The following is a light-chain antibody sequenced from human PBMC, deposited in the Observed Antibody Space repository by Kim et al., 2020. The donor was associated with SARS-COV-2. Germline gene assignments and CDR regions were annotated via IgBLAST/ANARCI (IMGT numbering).Light chain of an antibody. J-gene: IGKJ2*01. CDR2: SAS. CDR1: QSITFNY. V-gene: IGKV3-20*01. CDR3: QQYGGSPPT. Sequence: EIVLTQSPGTLSLSPGERATLSCRASQSITFNYLAWNQHKPGQAPRLLIYSASKRATGIPDRFSGSGSGTDFTLTISRLEPEDFAVYYCQQYGGSPPTFGQGTKLEI.